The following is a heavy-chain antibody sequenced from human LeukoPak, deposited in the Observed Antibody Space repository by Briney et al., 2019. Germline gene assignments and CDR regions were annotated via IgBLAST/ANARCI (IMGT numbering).Heavy chain of an antibody. D-gene: IGHD2-2*01. J-gene: IGHJ4*02. V-gene: IGHV1-24*01. CDR1: GYTLTELS. CDR3: ATGYLLRGYYFDY. Sequence: ASVKVSCNVSGYTLTELSMHWVRQAPGKGLEWMGGFDPEDGETIYAQKFQGRVTMTEDTSTDTAYMELSSLRSEDTAVYYCATGYLLRGYYFDYWGQGTLVTVSS. CDR2: FDPEDGET.